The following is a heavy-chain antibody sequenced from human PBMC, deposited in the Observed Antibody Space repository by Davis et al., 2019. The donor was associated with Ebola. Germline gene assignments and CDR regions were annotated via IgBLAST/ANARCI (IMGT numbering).Heavy chain of an antibody. CDR3: VKAMYSGNTYGQYYFDY. CDR2: ISSNGGNT. V-gene: IGHV3-64D*06. Sequence: PGGSLRLSCSASGFTFISYAMHWVRQAPGKGLEYVSAISSNGGNTYYADSVKGRFTISRDNSKNTLYLQMSSLRAEDTAVYYCVKAMYSGNTYGQYYFDYWGQGTLVTVSS. D-gene: IGHD5-18*01. CDR1: GFTFISYA. J-gene: IGHJ4*02.